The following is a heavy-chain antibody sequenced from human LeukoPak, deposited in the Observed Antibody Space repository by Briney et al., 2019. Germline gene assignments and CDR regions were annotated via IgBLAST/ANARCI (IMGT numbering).Heavy chain of an antibody. D-gene: IGHD2-21*02. CDR2: ISAYNGNT. J-gene: IGHJ6*03. V-gene: IGHV1-18*01. CDR3: ARGPYCGGDCYLNYYYYYMDV. CDR1: GYTFTSYG. Sequence: ASVKVSCKASGYTFTSYGISWVRQAPGQGLEWMGWISAYNGNTNYAQKLQGRVTMTTDTSTSTAYMELRSLRSDDTAVYYCARGPYCGGDCYLNYYYYYMDVWGKGTTVTISS.